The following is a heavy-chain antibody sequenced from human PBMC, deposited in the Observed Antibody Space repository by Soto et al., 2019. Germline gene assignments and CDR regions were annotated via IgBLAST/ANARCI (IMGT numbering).Heavy chain of an antibody. Sequence: EVPLVESGGGSVQPGGSLRLSCAASGFTFSSYFMYWVRQAPGKGLVWVPRIDNDGGTTNYADSVKGRFTISRDNAKNTLYLQMNSLRAEDTAVYYCTRGYYGPDYWGQGTLVTVSS. CDR3: TRGYYGPDY. CDR1: GFTFSSYF. J-gene: IGHJ4*02. CDR2: IDNDGGTT. V-gene: IGHV3-74*01. D-gene: IGHD3-10*01.